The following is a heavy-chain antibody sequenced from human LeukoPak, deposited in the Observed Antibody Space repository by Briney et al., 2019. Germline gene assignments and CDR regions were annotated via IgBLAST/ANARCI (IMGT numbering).Heavy chain of an antibody. Sequence: PGGSLRLSCAASGFTFSSYAMSWVRQAPGKGLEWVSAISGSGGSTYYADSVKGRFTISRDNSKNTLYLQMNSLRAEDTAVYYCAKVSKRLLFWSHFDYWGQGTLVTVSS. J-gene: IGHJ4*02. CDR2: ISGSGGST. D-gene: IGHD2/OR15-2a*01. CDR3: AKVSKRLLFWSHFDY. CDR1: GFTFSSYA. V-gene: IGHV3-23*01.